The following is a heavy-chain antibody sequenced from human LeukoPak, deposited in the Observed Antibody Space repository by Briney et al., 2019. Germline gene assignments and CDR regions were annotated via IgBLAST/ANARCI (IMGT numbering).Heavy chain of an antibody. CDR1: GYTFTSYY. V-gene: IGHV1-46*01. CDR2: INPSGGST. Sequence: ASVKVSCKASGYTFTSYYMHWVRQAPGQGLEWMGIINPSGGSTSYAQKFQGRVTMTRDTSISTAYMELSRLRSDDTAVYYCAREVEMATIEGEQDYWGQGTLVTVSS. D-gene: IGHD5-24*01. CDR3: AREVEMATIEGEQDY. J-gene: IGHJ4*02.